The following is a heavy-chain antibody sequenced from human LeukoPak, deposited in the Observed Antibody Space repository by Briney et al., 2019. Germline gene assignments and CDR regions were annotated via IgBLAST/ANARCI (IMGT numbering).Heavy chain of an antibody. D-gene: IGHD1-7*01. CDR2: IYPGDSDT. J-gene: IGHJ4*02. Sequence: GASLEISCKGAGYIFTNYWIGWGRQMPGKGLESMGIIYPGDSDTTYSPSFQGQVTISADKSICTAYLQWSSLKASDTAMYYCARRGLRTTDTFDYWGQGTLVTVSS. CDR3: ARRGLRTTDTFDY. CDR1: GYIFTNYW. V-gene: IGHV5-51*01.